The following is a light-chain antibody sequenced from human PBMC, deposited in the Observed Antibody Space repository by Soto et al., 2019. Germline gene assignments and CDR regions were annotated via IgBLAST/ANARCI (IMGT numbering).Light chain of an antibody. CDR3: QHYAGSPPWT. J-gene: IGKJ1*01. Sequence: EIVLTQSPGTLSLSPGERATLSCRASQSVGSIYLAWYQQKPGQAPRLLIYGVSNRATGIPERFSGSGSGKDFTLTISRLEAEDFAVYYCQHYAGSPPWTCGQGTKVEIK. CDR1: QSVGSIY. V-gene: IGKV3-20*01. CDR2: GVS.